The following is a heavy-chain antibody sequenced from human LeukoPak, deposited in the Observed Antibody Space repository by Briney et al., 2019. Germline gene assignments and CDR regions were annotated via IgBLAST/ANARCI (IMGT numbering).Heavy chain of an antibody. CDR2: ISYDGSNK. Sequence: PGRSLRLSCAASGITFSSYAMHWVRQAPGKGLEWVAVISYDGSNKYYADSVKGRFTISRDNSKNTLYLQMNSLRAEDTAVYYCAKCSNDSSGYSIDYWGQGTLVTVSS. CDR1: GITFSSYA. V-gene: IGHV3-30*04. CDR3: AKCSNDSSGYSIDY. D-gene: IGHD3-22*01. J-gene: IGHJ4*02.